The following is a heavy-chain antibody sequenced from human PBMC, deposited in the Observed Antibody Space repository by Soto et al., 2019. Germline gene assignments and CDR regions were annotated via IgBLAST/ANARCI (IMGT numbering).Heavy chain of an antibody. V-gene: IGHV3-23*01. J-gene: IGHJ5*02. D-gene: IGHD2-2*02. CDR3: AKSLTVPVLYYVDP. CDR2: IARAGDLI. Sequence: GGSLELSCAASVFTVRNYAVVWVRQAPGKGLEWVSAIARAGDLIRYADSVKGRFTISRDNSNNTLYLQMSSLRAEDTAIYFCAKSLTVPVLYYVDPWGPGTQVTVSS. CDR1: VFTVRNYA.